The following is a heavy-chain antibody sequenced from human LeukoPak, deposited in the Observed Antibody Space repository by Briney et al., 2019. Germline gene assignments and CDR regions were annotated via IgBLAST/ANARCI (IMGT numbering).Heavy chain of an antibody. J-gene: IGHJ3*01. CDR3: ARTPLMKDAFDF. Sequence: ASVKVSCTASGYIFTNWYLHWVRQAPGQALEWMGVINTSTGETTYAQPFQSRLTMTRDLSTRTVYMDLNSLTSEDLAMYFCARTPLMKDAFDFWGQGTLLTISS. CDR2: INTSTGET. V-gene: IGHV1-46*01. CDR1: GYIFTNWY. D-gene: IGHD2-8*01.